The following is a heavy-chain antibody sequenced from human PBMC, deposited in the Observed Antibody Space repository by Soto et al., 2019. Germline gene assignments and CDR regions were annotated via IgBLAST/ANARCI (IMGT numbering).Heavy chain of an antibody. Sequence: KESGPVLVKPTETLTLTCTVSGFSLSNARMGVSWIRQPPGKALEWLAHIFSNDEKSYSTSLKSRLTISKDTSKSQVVLTMTNIDPVDTATYYCARISSSGWFFNFDYWGQGTLVTVSS. CDR2: IFSNDEK. CDR1: GFSLSNARMG. V-gene: IGHV2-26*01. J-gene: IGHJ4*02. D-gene: IGHD6-19*01. CDR3: ARISSSGWFFNFDY.